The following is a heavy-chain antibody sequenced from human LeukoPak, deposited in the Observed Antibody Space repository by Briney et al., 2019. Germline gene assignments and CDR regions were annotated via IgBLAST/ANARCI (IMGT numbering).Heavy chain of an antibody. Sequence: SETLSLTCTVSGVSISSSSVYWGWIRQPPGKGLEWIATISYSGSTTSYNPSLKSRVTISADTSKNQFSLKLSSVTAADTAVYYCARDRVRGSSNPYFDYWGQGTLVTVSS. D-gene: IGHD1-26*01. CDR3: ARDRVRGSSNPYFDY. CDR1: GVSISSSSVY. J-gene: IGHJ4*02. V-gene: IGHV4-39*07. CDR2: ISYSGSTT.